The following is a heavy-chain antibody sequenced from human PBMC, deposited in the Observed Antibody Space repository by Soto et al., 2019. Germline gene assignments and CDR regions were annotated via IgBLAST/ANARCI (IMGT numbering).Heavy chain of an antibody. CDR1: GFTFSSYW. Sequence: GGSLRLSCAASGFTFSSYWMHWVRQAPGKGLVWVSRINSDGSDTSYADSVKGRFTISRDNAKNTLYLQMNSLRAEDTAVYYCATGNYYDNKRGLLDYWGQGTLVTVSS. J-gene: IGHJ4*02. CDR2: INSDGSDT. CDR3: ATGNYYDNKRGLLDY. V-gene: IGHV3-74*01. D-gene: IGHD3-22*01.